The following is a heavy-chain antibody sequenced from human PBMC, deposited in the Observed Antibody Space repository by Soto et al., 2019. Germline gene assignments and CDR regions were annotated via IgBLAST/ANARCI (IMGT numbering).Heavy chain of an antibody. CDR3: ARRPLVRGIIPYYFDS. D-gene: IGHD3-10*01. V-gene: IGHV4-39*01. Sequence: QLQLQESGPGLVKPSETLSLTCTVSGGSINNSSFYWGWVRQPPGKRLEWIGSIYYSGSAYYNPSLKSRPPISVDTSKNQSSLNLSSVTAADTAVYFCARRPLVRGIIPYYFDSWGQGTLVTVSS. CDR2: IYYSGSA. J-gene: IGHJ4*02. CDR1: GGSINNSSFY.